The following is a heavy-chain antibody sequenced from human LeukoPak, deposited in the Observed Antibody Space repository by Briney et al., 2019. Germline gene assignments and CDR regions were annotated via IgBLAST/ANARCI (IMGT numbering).Heavy chain of an antibody. CDR3: AREVVVARLSGPGGVAFDI. V-gene: IGHV3-64*01. J-gene: IGHJ3*02. CDR1: GFTFSSYA. Sequence: GGSLRLSCAASGFTFSSYAMHWVRQAPGKGLEYVSAISSNGGSTYYASSVKGRFTISRDNSKNTLYLQMGSLRAEDMAVYYCAREVVVARLSGPGGVAFDIWGQGTMVTVSS. CDR2: ISSNGGST. D-gene: IGHD2-15*01.